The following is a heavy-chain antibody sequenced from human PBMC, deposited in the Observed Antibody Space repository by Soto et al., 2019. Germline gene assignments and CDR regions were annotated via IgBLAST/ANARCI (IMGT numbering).Heavy chain of an antibody. Sequence: QVQLVQSGAEEKKPGASVKVSCEASGYTFTGYAIHWVRQAPGQRLEWMGWINAGNGNTKYSQKFQGIVTITRDTSASTASMELSSLRSEDTAVYYCARSAISPFGGLIGPFDYWGQGNLVIVSS. CDR1: GYTFTGYA. CDR3: ARSAISPFGGLIGPFDY. V-gene: IGHV1-3*05. D-gene: IGHD3-16*02. CDR2: INAGNGNT. J-gene: IGHJ4*02.